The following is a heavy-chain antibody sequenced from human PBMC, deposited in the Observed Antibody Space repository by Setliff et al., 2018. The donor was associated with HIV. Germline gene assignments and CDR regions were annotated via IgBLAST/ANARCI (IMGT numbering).Heavy chain of an antibody. Sequence: GGSLRLSCVASGFTFSSYAMSWVRQAPGKGLEWVSTISWFGRDIYYADSVRGRFTFSRDSAKNSLHLQMNSLKLEDTATYFCVKDASVSATNFYYFDVWGKGTTVTVSS. CDR1: GFTFSSYA. CDR2: ISWFGRDI. J-gene: IGHJ6*03. V-gene: IGHV3-23*01. CDR3: VKDASVSATNFYYFDV.